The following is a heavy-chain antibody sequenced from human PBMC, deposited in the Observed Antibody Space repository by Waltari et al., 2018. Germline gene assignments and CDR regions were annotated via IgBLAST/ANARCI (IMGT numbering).Heavy chain of an antibody. D-gene: IGHD2-8*02. Sequence: QITLKESGPTLVKPTQTLTLTCTFSGFSLSTSGVGVGWIRPPPGKALEWLALIYWDDDKRYSPSLKSRLTITKDTSKNQVVLTMTNMDPVDTATYYCAHRLPQVKAGGGDAFDIWGQGTMVTVSS. J-gene: IGHJ3*02. CDR3: AHRLPQVKAGGGDAFDI. CDR1: GFSLSTSGVG. CDR2: IYWDDDK. V-gene: IGHV2-5*02.